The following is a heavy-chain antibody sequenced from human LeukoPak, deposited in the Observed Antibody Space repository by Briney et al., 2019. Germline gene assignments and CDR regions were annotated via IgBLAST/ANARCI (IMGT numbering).Heavy chain of an antibody. Sequence: GASVKVSCKASGGTFSSYAISWVRQTPGQGLECMGGIIPIFGTANYAQKFQGRVTITADESTSTAYMELSSLGSEDTAVYYCASPSYSYGLYYFDYWGQGTLVTVSS. J-gene: IGHJ4*02. V-gene: IGHV1-69*13. D-gene: IGHD5-18*01. CDR3: ASPSYSYGLYYFDY. CDR1: GGTFSSYA. CDR2: IIPIFGTA.